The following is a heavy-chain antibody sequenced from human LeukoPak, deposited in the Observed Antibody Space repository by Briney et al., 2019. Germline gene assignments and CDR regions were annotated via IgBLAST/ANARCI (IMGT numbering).Heavy chain of an antibody. CDR3: ARVDYYGSGSQGPHFDY. CDR2: INPKSGDT. J-gene: IGHJ4*02. V-gene: IGHV1-2*02. Sequence: ASVKVSCKASGYTFTGYYMHWVRQAPGQGLQWMGRINPKSGDTNYAQNFQGRVTMTRDTSINTAYMELSRLRSDDTAVYFCARVDYYGSGSQGPHFDYWGQGTLVTVSS. CDR1: GYTFTGYY. D-gene: IGHD3-10*01.